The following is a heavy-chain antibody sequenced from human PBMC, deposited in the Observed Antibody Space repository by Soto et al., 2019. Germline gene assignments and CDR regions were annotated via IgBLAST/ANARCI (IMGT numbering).Heavy chain of an antibody. V-gene: IGHV1-69*01. CDR3: ARTPGVITVISAFDH. J-gene: IGHJ4*02. CDR1: GGTVVDYA. D-gene: IGHD3-22*01. CDR2: TVPIYGIE. Sequence: QVQLVQSGAEVKKPGSSVRVSCEASGGTVVDYAFSWVRQAPGQGLEWMGGTVPIYGIEAYAQKFQGRITHTAAASARTDYMELTSLRSEDTARYYCARTPGVITVISAFDHWGQGTPVTVSS.